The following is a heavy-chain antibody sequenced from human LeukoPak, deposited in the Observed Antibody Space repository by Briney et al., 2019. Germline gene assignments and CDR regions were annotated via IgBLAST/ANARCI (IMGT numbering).Heavy chain of an antibody. J-gene: IGHJ4*02. CDR3: AKVWVWELLNGAFDY. CDR1: GFTFSSYG. Sequence: GSLRLSCAASGFTFSSYGMHWVRQAPGKGLEWVAVISYDGSNKYYADSVKGRFTISRDNSKNTLYLQMNSLRAEDTAVYYCAKVWVWELLNGAFDYWGQGTLVTVSS. V-gene: IGHV3-30*18. CDR2: ISYDGSNK. D-gene: IGHD1-26*01.